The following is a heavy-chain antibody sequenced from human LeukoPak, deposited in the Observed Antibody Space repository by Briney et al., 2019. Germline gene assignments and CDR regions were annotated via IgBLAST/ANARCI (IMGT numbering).Heavy chain of an antibody. D-gene: IGHD2-21*02. CDR1: GYTFTSYY. Sequence: ASVKVSCKASGYTFTSYYMHWVRQAPGQGLEWMGIINPSGGSTSYAQKFQGRVTMTRDMSTSTVYMELSSLRSEDTAVYYCARVMGGCGGDCSDRYYYYYYMDVWGKGITVTISS. CDR2: INPSGGST. CDR3: ARVMGGCGGDCSDRYYYYYYMDV. V-gene: IGHV1-46*01. J-gene: IGHJ6*03.